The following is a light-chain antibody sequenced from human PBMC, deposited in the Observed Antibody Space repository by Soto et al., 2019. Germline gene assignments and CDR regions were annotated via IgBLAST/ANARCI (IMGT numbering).Light chain of an antibody. CDR3: QQYDSSPRT. V-gene: IGKV3-20*01. J-gene: IGKJ1*01. Sequence: DTMLTQSPGTLALSSGEGATLSCRASQSLSGRYLAWYQQKPGQAPRLLIYGASTRATGIPDRFSGSGSGTDFTLTISRLEPEDFAVYYCQQYDSSPRTFGQGTKVDIK. CDR2: GAS. CDR1: QSLSGRY.